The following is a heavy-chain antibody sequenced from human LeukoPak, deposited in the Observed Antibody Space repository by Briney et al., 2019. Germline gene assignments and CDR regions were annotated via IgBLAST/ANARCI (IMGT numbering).Heavy chain of an antibody. V-gene: IGHV3-11*01. CDR2: ISSSGSTI. CDR3: ARARIAAHDYYYYMDV. J-gene: IGHJ6*03. Sequence: GGSLRLSCAASGFTFSDYYMSWIRQAPGKGLEWVSYISSSGSTIYYADSVKGRFTISRDNAKNSLYLQMNSLRAEDTAVYYCARARIAAHDYYYYMDVWGKGTTVTVSS. CDR1: GFTFSDYY. D-gene: IGHD6-6*01.